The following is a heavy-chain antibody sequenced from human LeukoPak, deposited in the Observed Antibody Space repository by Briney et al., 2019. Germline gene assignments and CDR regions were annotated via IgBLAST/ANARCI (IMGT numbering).Heavy chain of an antibody. CDR3: AREGRVSGYDFDC. CDR1: GFTFSSYW. D-gene: IGHD5-12*01. V-gene: IGHV3-74*03. J-gene: IGHJ4*02. CDR2: INSDGSSI. Sequence: GESLRLSCAASGFTFSSYWMHWVRQAPGKGLVWVSRINSDGSSITYADSVKGRFTISRDNAKNTLYLQMNSLRVEDTAVYYCAREGRVSGYDFDCWGQGTVVTVSS.